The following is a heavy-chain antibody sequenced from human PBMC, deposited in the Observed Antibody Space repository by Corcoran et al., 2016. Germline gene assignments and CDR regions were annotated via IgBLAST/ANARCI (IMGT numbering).Heavy chain of an antibody. CDR3: AYCTKGDYYGMDG. Sequence: QVQLQESGPGLVKPSETLSLTCTVSGGSINSYYWSWIRQPPGKGLEWIGYIYYSGSTNYNPSLKSRVTMSVDTSKNQFSLKLISGAAADTAVYYCAYCTKGDYYGMDGWGQGTTVTVSS. D-gene: IGHD2-8*01. V-gene: IGHV4-59*01. CDR2: IYYSGST. J-gene: IGHJ6*02. CDR1: GGSINSYY.